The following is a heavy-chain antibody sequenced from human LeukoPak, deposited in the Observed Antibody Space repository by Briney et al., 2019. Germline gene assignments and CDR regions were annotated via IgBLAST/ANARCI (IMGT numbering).Heavy chain of an antibody. V-gene: IGHV3-30-3*01. CDR2: ISYDGSNK. D-gene: IGHD1-26*01. Sequence: GGSLRLSCAASGFTFSSYAMHWVRQAPGKGLEWVAVISYDGSNKFYADSVKGRFTISRDNAKNSLFLQMNSLRAEDTAVYYCARDTRTFDYWGQGTLVTVSS. J-gene: IGHJ4*02. CDR3: ARDTRTFDY. CDR1: GFTFSSYA.